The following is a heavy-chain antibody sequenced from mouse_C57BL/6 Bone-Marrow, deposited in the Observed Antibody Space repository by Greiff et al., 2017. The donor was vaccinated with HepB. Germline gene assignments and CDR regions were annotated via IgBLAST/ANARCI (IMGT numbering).Heavy chain of an antibody. CDR3: ARYLITTVVALDY. CDR2: IDPEDGET. D-gene: IGHD1-1*01. Sequence: EVKLMESGAELVKPGASVKLSCTASGFNIKDYYMHWVKQRTEQGLEWIGRIDPEDGETKYAPKFQGKATITADTSSNTAYLQLSSLTSEDTAVYYCARYLITTVVALDYWGQGTTLTVSS. V-gene: IGHV14-2*01. CDR1: GFNIKDYY. J-gene: IGHJ2*01.